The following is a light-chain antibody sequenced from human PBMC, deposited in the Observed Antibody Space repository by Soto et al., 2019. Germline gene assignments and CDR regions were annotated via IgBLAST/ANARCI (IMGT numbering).Light chain of an antibody. V-gene: IGKV3-20*01. Sequence: EIVLTQSPGTLSLSPGERATLSCRASQSVSSSYLAWYQQKPGQAPRLLIYGASSRATGIPDRFSGSGSGTDFTLTIIRLEPEDGAVYYCQQYGSSPQYTFGQGNTLDIK. CDR1: QSVSSSY. CDR3: QQYGSSPQYT. CDR2: GAS. J-gene: IGKJ2*01.